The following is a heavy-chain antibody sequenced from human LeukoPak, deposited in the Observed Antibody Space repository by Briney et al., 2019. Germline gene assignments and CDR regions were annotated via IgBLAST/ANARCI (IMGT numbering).Heavy chain of an antibody. CDR1: GGSISSYY. D-gene: IGHD3-10*01. J-gene: IGHJ4*02. Sequence: PSETLSLTCTVSGGSISSYYWSWIRQPPGKGLEWIGYIHYSGSTNYNPSLKSRVTISVDTSKNQFSLKLSSVTAADTAVYYCARQGGVRGYYGSGSYYYDYWGQGTLVTVSS. V-gene: IGHV4-59*01. CDR2: IHYSGST. CDR3: ARQGGVRGYYGSGSYYYDY.